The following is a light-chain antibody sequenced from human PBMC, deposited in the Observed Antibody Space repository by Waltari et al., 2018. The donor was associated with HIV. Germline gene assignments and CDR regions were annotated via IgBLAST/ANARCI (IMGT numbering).Light chain of an antibody. CDR1: QSLLHSNGYKY. CDR3: MQALQTPYT. V-gene: IGKV2-28*01. J-gene: IGKJ2*01. CDR2: LGS. Sequence: DIVMTQSPLSLPVTPGEPASISCRSSQSLLHSNGYKYLDWYLQKPGQSPHLLFYLGSNRASGVPDRFSGSGSGTDFTLKITRVEAEDVGVYYCMQALQTPYTFGQGTKLEIK.